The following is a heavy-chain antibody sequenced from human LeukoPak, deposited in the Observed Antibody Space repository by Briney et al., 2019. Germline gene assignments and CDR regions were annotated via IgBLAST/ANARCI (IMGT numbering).Heavy chain of an antibody. J-gene: IGHJ4*02. Sequence: SETLSLTCAVYGGSFSGYYWSWIRQPPGKGLEWIGEINHSGSTNYNPSLKSRVTISVDTSKNQFSLKLSSVTAPDTAVYYCARGPPPPVVLVAASRAYWGEGTLVTVSS. CDR1: GGSFSGYY. CDR3: ARGPPPPVVLVAASRAY. D-gene: IGHD2-15*01. CDR2: INHSGST. V-gene: IGHV4-34*01.